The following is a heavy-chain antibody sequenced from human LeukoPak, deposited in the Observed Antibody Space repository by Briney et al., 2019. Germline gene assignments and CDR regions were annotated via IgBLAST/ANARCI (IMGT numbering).Heavy chain of an antibody. CDR3: AGHCSGGSCYWFDP. Sequence: HPGGSLRLSSAASGFTFSSHAMSWVRQAPGKGLEWVSAISGSGGSTYYADSVKGRFTISRDNSKNTLYLQMNSLRAEDTAVYYCAGHCSGGSCYWFDPWGQGTLVTVSS. CDR1: GFTFSSHA. J-gene: IGHJ5*02. D-gene: IGHD2-15*01. V-gene: IGHV3-23*01. CDR2: ISGSGGST.